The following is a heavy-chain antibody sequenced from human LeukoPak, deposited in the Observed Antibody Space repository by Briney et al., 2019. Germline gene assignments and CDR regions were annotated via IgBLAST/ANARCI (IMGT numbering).Heavy chain of an antibody. J-gene: IGHJ5*02. CDR3: AREIPLYCSGGSCYSNWFDP. CDR1: GFTFSSYA. CDR2: ISYDGSNK. Sequence: GRSLRLSCAASGFTFSSYAMHWVRQAPGKGLEWVAVISYDGSNKYYADSVKGRFTISRDNSKNTLYLQMNSLRAEDTAVYYCAREIPLYCSGGSCYSNWFDPWGQGTLVTVSS. D-gene: IGHD2-15*01. V-gene: IGHV3-30-3*01.